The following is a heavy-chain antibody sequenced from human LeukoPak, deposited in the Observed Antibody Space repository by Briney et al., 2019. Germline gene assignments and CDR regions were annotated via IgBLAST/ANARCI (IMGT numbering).Heavy chain of an antibody. CDR2: INYDGGEK. V-gene: IGHV3-7*01. CDR3: ARYSSSWHY. J-gene: IGHJ4*02. D-gene: IGHD6-13*01. CDR1: GFTFSSDW. Sequence: PGGSLRVSCAATGFTFSSDWMSRVGQAPGKGLEWVANINYDGGEKYYVGSVKGRFTISRDNAKNSLYLQMNSLRAEDTAVYYCARYSSSWHYWGQGTLVTVSS.